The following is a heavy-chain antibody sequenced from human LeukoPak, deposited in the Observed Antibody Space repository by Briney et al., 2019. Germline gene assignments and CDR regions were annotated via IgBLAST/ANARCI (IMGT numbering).Heavy chain of an antibody. CDR1: GFTFSTYG. CDR2: INSVGSST. CDR3: ARADDGVNLWLNY. J-gene: IGHJ4*02. V-gene: IGHV3-74*01. Sequence: GGSLRLSCAASGFTFSTYGIHWVRQAPGKGLVWVSRINSVGSSTIYVDSVKGPFTISRDNAKNTLYLQRNSLRAEDTAVYYCARADDGVNLWLNYWGQGTLVTVSS. D-gene: IGHD4-23*01.